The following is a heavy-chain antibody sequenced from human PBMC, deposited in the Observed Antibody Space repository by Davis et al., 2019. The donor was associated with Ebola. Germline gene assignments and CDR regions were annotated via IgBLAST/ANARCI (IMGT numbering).Heavy chain of an antibody. J-gene: IGHJ5*02. CDR3: ARVLQLWSNWFDP. CDR1: GGSISSYY. V-gene: IGHV4-59*08. Sequence: PSETLSLTCTVSGGSISSYYWSWIRQPPGKGLEWIGYIYYSGSTNYNPSLKSRVTISVDTSKNQFSLKLSSVTAADTAVYYCARVLQLWSNWFDPWGQGTLVTVSS. D-gene: IGHD5-18*01. CDR2: IYYSGST.